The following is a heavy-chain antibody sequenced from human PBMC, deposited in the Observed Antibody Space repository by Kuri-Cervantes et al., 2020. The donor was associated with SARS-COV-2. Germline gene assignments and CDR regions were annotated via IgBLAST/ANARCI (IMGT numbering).Heavy chain of an antibody. V-gene: IGHV3-48*01. CDR3: ARSRGGSYYSPFDY. CDR2: ISSSSSTI. D-gene: IGHD1-26*01. Sequence: GESLKISCAASGFTFSSYWMSWVRQAPGKGLEWVSYISSSSSTIYYADSVKGRFTISRDNAKNSLYLQMNSLRAEDTAVYYCARSRGGSYYSPFDYWGQGTLVTVSS. J-gene: IGHJ4*02. CDR1: GFTFSSYW.